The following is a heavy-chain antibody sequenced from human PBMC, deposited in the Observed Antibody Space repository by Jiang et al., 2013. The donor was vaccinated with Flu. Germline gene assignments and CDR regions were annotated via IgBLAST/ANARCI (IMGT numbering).Heavy chain of an antibody. Sequence: SGAEVKKPGASVKVSCKASGYTFTSYYMHWVRQAPGQGLEWMGIINPSGGSTSYAQKFQGRVTMTRDTSTSTVYMELSSLRSEDTAVYYCAREPGHCSSTSCYVQPDYYYGMDVWGQGTTVTVSS. CDR3: AREPGHCSSTSCYVQPDYYYGMDV. CDR2: INPSGGST. D-gene: IGHD2-2*01. V-gene: IGHV1-46*01. CDR1: GYTFTSYY. J-gene: IGHJ6*02.